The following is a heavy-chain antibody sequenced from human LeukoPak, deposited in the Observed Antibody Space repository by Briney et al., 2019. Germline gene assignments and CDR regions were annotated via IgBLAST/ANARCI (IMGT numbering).Heavy chain of an antibody. V-gene: IGHV4-4*02. Sequence: GSLRLSCAASGFTVSSNYMSWIRQPPGKGLEWIGEIYHSGSTNYNPSLKSRVTISVDKSKNQFSLKLSSVTAADTAVYYCARAPTGDNWFDPWGQGTLVTVSS. CDR1: GFTVSSNY. CDR2: IYHSGST. CDR3: ARAPTGDNWFDP. D-gene: IGHD4-17*01. J-gene: IGHJ5*02.